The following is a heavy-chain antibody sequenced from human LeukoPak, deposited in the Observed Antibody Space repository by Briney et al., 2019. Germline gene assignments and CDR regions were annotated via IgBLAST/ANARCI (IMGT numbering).Heavy chain of an antibody. CDR1: GASITSDTYY. V-gene: IGHV4-39*01. CDR3: ARAAMTRAFDI. Sequence: SETLSLTCTVSGASITSDTYYWGWVRQPPGKGLEWIGSIYHSGTTYYNPSLKSRVTVSVDTSNIQFSLKLNSVTAADTAVYYCARAAMTRAFDIWGQGTMVTVSS. J-gene: IGHJ3*02. CDR2: IYHSGTT. D-gene: IGHD6-25*01.